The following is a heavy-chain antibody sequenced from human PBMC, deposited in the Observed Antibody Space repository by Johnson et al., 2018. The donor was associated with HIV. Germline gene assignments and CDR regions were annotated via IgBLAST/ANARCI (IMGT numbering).Heavy chain of an antibody. CDR1: GFTFSSYA. V-gene: IGHV3-7*01. J-gene: IGHJ3*02. CDR2: INVDGSQT. CDR3: ARAHLIFPKNAFDI. D-gene: IGHD3-3*02. Sequence: EQLVESGGGVVQPGRSLRLSCAASGFTFSSYAMHWVRQAPGKGLEWVANINVDGSQTYYLDSVQGRFTISRDNVNNSVFLLLNSLRVEDTAVYFCARAHLIFPKNAFDIWGQGTMVTVSS.